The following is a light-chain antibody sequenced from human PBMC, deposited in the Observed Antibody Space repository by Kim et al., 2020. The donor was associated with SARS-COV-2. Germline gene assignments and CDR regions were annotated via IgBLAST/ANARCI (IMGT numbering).Light chain of an antibody. Sequence: DIQMTQSPSTLSASVGDRVTITCRASQSISSWLAWYQQKPGKAPKLLIYDASSLESGVPSRFSGSGSGTEFTLTISSLQPDDFATYYCQHPTTFGQGTRLEIK. CDR3: QHPTT. CDR2: DAS. V-gene: IGKV1-5*01. J-gene: IGKJ5*01. CDR1: QSISSW.